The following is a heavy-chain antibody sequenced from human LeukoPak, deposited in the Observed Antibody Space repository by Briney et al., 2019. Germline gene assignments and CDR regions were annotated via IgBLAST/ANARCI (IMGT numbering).Heavy chain of an antibody. CDR1: GFTFSSYE. V-gene: IGHV3-48*03. D-gene: IGHD2-15*01. CDR3: ARVRSGLHMDV. CDR2: ISSRGTTI. Sequence: GGSLRLSCAVSGFTFSSYEMNWVRQAPGKWMEWVSYISSRGTTIYYVDSVKGRFTISRDNAKNSLYLQMNSLRAEDTALYYCARVRSGLHMDVWGQGTTVTVS. J-gene: IGHJ6*02.